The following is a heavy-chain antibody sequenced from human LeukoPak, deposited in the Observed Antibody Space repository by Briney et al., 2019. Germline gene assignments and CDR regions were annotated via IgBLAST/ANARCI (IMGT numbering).Heavy chain of an antibody. Sequence: SETLSLTGTVSGGSLSSNSYYWSWIRQPAGKGLEWIGRIYTSGRTNYNPSLKSRVTISVDTSKNQFSLKLSSVTAADTAVYYCARDTAFYYYYMDVWGKGTTVTISS. D-gene: IGHD5-18*01. J-gene: IGHJ6*03. CDR3: ARDTAFYYYYMDV. CDR2: IYTSGRT. V-gene: IGHV4-61*02. CDR1: GGSLSSNSYY.